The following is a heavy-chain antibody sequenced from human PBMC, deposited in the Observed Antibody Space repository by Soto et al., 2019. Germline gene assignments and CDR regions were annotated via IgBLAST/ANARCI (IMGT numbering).Heavy chain of an antibody. V-gene: IGHV4-59*01. CDR1: GGSISGNY. CDR3: ARGPKTVDNWFDP. CDR2: IFYTGST. J-gene: IGHJ5*02. D-gene: IGHD4-17*01. Sequence: SETLSLTCLVSGGSISGNYWSWIRQSPGKGLEWIGFIFYTGSTSYNPSLKSRVTISLDTSKNQFSLNLTSLTAADTAVYYCARGPKTVDNWFDPWGQGTLVTVSS.